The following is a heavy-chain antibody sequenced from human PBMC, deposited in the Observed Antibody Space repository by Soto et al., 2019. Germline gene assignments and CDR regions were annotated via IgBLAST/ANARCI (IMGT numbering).Heavy chain of an antibody. Sequence: PSETLSVTCTVSGDSINSGDYYWSWIRQPPGKGLEWIGYIYYSGSTYHNPSLKSRINISLDTSKNQFSLKLSYVTAADTAVYYCAAVPTYYYDRSGYANAFDIWGQGTIVTVSS. V-gene: IGHV4-30-4*01. CDR1: GDSINSGDYY. CDR3: AAVPTYYYDRSGYANAFDI. CDR2: IYYSGST. J-gene: IGHJ3*02. D-gene: IGHD3-22*01.